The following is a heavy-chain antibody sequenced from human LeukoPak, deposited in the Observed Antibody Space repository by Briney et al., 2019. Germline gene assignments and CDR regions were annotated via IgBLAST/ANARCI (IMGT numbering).Heavy chain of an antibody. J-gene: IGHJ4*02. Sequence: PGGSLRLSCAASGFTFSSYSMSWVRQAPGKGLEWVSSISSSSSYIYYADSVKGRFTISRDNAKNSLYLQMNSLRAEDTAVYYCASLWGFLGYCSSTSCYRFELTDYWGQGTLVTVSS. CDR3: ASLWGFLGYCSSTSCYRFELTDY. CDR2: ISSSSSYI. V-gene: IGHV3-21*01. D-gene: IGHD2-2*01. CDR1: GFTFSSYS.